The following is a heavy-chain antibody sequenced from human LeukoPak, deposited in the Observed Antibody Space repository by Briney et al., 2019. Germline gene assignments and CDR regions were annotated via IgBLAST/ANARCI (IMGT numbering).Heavy chain of an antibody. CDR2: IDENGGT. CDR3: AKREWLSAGDWFDP. CDR1: GFTFSSYA. Sequence: GGSLRLSCATSGFTFSSYAMSWVRQAPGKGLEWVSAIDENGGTYYANSVKGRFTVSRDNSKSTLYLQMNSLRDEDTAVYYCAKREWLSAGDWFDPWGQGTLVTVSS. D-gene: IGHD3-3*01. J-gene: IGHJ5*02. V-gene: IGHV3-23*01.